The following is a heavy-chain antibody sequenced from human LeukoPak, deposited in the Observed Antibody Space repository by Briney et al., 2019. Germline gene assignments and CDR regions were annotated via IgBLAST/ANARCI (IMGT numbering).Heavy chain of an antibody. CDR3: AKDFQGQIPDAFDM. J-gene: IGHJ3*02. CDR1: GFTFSSYV. V-gene: IGHV3-23*01. CDR2: ITGSGGIT. Sequence: GGSLRLSCAASGFTFSSYVMTWVCQAPGKGLEWVSGITGSGGITYYADSVKGRFTISRDNSKNTVYLQMNSLRAEDTAIYYCAKDFQGQIPDAFDMWGQGTMVTVFS.